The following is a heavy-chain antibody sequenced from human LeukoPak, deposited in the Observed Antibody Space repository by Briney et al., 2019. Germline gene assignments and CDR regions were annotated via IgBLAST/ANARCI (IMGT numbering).Heavy chain of an antibody. J-gene: IGHJ5*02. Sequence: SETLSLTCAVYGGSFSGYYWSWIRQPPGKGLEWIGEINHSGSTNYNPSLKSRVTISVDTSKNQFSLKLGSVTAADTAVYYCARTWDRYGSGSYFSLDWFDPWGQGTLVTVSS. D-gene: IGHD3-10*01. CDR3: ARTWDRYGSGSYFSLDWFDP. V-gene: IGHV4-34*01. CDR1: GGSFSGYY. CDR2: INHSGST.